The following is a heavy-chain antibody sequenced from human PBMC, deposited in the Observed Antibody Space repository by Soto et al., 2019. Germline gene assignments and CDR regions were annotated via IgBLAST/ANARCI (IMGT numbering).Heavy chain of an antibody. CDR3: ATGRDVTGTKVP. CDR1: GGSISSGGHY. D-gene: IGHD1-7*01. J-gene: IGHJ5*02. V-gene: IGHV4-31*03. CDR2: IYHSGST. Sequence: PSDTLSLTCTVSGGSISSGGHYWSWLRQHPGKGLEWIGYIYHSGSTYYNPSLKSRVTISVDRSKNQFSLKLSSVTAADTAVYYCATGRDVTGTKVPWGQGTLVT.